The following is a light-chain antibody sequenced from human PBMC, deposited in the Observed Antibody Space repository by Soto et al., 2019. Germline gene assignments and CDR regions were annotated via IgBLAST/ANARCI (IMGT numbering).Light chain of an antibody. CDR1: SSDIGAYNW. CDR3: SSSTSSDTYV. J-gene: IGLJ1*01. V-gene: IGLV2-14*03. CDR2: DVS. Sequence: QSALTQPASVSGSPGQSIAISCTGTSSDIGAYNWVSWYQQHPGKAPKLMIYDVSYRPSGVSNRFSGSISSNTSSLTISGLQDEDEAVYYCSSSTSSDTYVFGAGTKVTVL.